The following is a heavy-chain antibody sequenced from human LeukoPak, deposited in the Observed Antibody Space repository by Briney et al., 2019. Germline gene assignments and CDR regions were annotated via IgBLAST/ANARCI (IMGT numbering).Heavy chain of an antibody. CDR1: GGSVNGYY. V-gene: IGHV4-59*02. J-gene: IGHJ4*02. Sequence: SETLSLTCTVSGGSVNGYYWNWIRQAPGKGLEWIGFIHYSGLTVYSPSLQSRVSMSVDTSRNQFSLDLSSVTAADTALYYCARDPPEDDWNYLDSWGQGILVTVSS. D-gene: IGHD3-9*01. CDR3: ARDPPEDDWNYLDS. CDR2: IHYSGLT.